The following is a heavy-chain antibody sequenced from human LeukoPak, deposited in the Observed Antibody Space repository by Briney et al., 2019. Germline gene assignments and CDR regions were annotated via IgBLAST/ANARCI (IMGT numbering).Heavy chain of an antibody. Sequence: GGSLRLSCAASGFTVSNNYLRWVRQAPGKGLEWVSVIYSGGTTYYANSVKGRFTISRDSSKNTMYLQMNSLRVEDTAMYYCGRDVGPWGQGTLVTVSS. CDR1: GFTVSNNY. J-gene: IGHJ5*02. V-gene: IGHV3-53*01. CDR2: IYSGGTT. CDR3: GRDVGP.